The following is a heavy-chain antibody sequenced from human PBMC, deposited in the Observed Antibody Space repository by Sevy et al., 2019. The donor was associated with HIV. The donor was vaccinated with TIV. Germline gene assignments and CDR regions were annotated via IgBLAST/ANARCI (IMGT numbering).Heavy chain of an antibody. J-gene: IGHJ4*02. D-gene: IGHD3-22*01. Sequence: GGSLRLSCAASGFTFSGYGLHWVRQAPGKGLEWVAMMWYDGSNKYYADSVKGRFIISRDNSKKTLYLQMNSLRAEDTAVYYCARDSVRGGYFDSSGYFLFDYWGQGTLVTVSS. CDR1: GFTFSGYG. CDR3: ARDSVRGGYFDSSGYFLFDY. V-gene: IGHV3-33*01. CDR2: MWYDGSNK.